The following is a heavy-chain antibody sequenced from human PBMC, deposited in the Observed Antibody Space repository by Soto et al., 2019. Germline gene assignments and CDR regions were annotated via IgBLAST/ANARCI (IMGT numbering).Heavy chain of an antibody. CDR2: ISRDGHA. J-gene: IGHJ2*01. CDR3: ARDTKAPTKQWYFDL. CDR1: TDSINTNNNW. D-gene: IGHD1-1*01. V-gene: IGHV4-4*02. Sequence: QVQLQESCPGLVKPSETLSLTCVVSTDSINTNNNWWNWVRQPPGKGLEWIGEISRDGHARYNPSLKSRVTISLDKSKGQFSLSLSSVTAADTAVYYWARDTKAPTKQWYFDLWGRGNLGIFSS.